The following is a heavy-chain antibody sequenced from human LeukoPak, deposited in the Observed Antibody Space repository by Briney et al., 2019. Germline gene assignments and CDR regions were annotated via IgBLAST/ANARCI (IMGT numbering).Heavy chain of an antibody. Sequence: ASVKVSCKASGYTFTSYDINWVRQATGQGLEWMGWMNPNSGNTGYAQKFQGRVTITRNTSISTAYMELSSLRSEDTAVYYCASPGSVDTAMVGNYWGQGTLVTGSS. CDR1: GYTFTSYD. D-gene: IGHD5-18*01. CDR2: MNPNSGNT. V-gene: IGHV1-8*03. J-gene: IGHJ4*02. CDR3: ASPGSVDTAMVGNY.